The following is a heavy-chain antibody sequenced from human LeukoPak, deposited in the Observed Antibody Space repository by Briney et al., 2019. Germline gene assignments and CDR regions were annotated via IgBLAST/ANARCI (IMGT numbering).Heavy chain of an antibody. Sequence: GGSQRLSCAASGFTFSYYGMHWVRQAPGRGLEWVAVISYDGSNKDYADSVKGRFTISRDNSKNTLDLQMNSLRTEDTAVYYCVRDLYDSNIFDYWGQGTLATVS. V-gene: IGHV3-30*03. CDR1: GFTFSYYG. CDR2: ISYDGSNK. CDR3: VRDLYDSNIFDY. J-gene: IGHJ4*02. D-gene: IGHD3-22*01.